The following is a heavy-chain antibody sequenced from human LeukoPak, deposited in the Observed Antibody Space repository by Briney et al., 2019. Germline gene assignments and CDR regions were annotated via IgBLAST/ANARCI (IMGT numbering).Heavy chain of an antibody. Sequence: ASVKISCKVSGYILKELFIHWVRQAPGKGLEWMGGFDPEDGEALYAQKFQGRVTMTDDTSTDTAYMELSSLKSEDTAVYYCATGTTEGMDVWGQGTTVTVSS. V-gene: IGHV1-24*01. J-gene: IGHJ6*02. D-gene: IGHD4-17*01. CDR1: GYILKELF. CDR2: FDPEDGEA. CDR3: ATGTTEGMDV.